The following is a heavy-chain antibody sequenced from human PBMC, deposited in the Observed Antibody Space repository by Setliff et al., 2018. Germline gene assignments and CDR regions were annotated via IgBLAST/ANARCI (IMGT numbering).Heavy chain of an antibody. CDR2: IYSIADGGKT. Sequence: GGSLRLSCAASGFTFSKDWMSWVRQAPGKGLEWVGRIYSIADGGKTDYAAPVKGRFTISRDDSKDTAYLQMNSLKIEDTAIYYCLTTVPVEPYLDYWGQGTLVTVSS. J-gene: IGHJ4*02. CDR3: LTTVPVEPYLDY. D-gene: IGHD4-17*01. V-gene: IGHV3-15*01. CDR1: GFTFSKDW.